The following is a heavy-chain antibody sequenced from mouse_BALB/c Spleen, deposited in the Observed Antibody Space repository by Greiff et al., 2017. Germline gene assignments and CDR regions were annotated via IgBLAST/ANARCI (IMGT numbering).Heavy chain of an antibody. CDR3: ARYYYGSSYYYAMDY. J-gene: IGHJ4*01. Sequence: EVQLVESGGGLVQPGGSLKLSCAASGFTFSSYGMSWVRQTPDKRLELVATINSNGGSTYYPDSVKGRFTISRDNAKNTLYLQMSSLKSEDTAMYYCARYYYGSSYYYAMDYWGQGTSVTVSS. CDR2: INSNGGST. V-gene: IGHV5-6-3*01. D-gene: IGHD1-1*01. CDR1: GFTFSSYG.